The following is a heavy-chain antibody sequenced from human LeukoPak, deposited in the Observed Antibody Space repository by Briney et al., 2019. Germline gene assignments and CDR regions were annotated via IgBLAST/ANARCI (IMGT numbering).Heavy chain of an antibody. Sequence: GGSLRLSCAASGFSVSSIYMNWVRQAPGKGLEWVSVIYSDGTTYYADSVKGRFTISRDDSKSTLYLHMNSLRAEDTAVYYCARAPNWRFDHWGQGTLVTVSS. CDR3: ARAPNWRFDH. J-gene: IGHJ4*02. CDR1: GFSVSSIY. D-gene: IGHD1-1*01. CDR2: IYSDGTT. V-gene: IGHV3-53*01.